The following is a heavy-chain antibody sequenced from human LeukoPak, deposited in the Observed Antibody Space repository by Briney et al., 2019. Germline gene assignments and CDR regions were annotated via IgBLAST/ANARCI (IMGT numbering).Heavy chain of an antibody. Sequence: SETLSLTCTVSGGSVSSGSYYWSWIRQPPGKGLEWIGEINHSGSTNYNPSLKSRVTISVDTSKNQFSLKLSSVTAADTAVYYCARERRRYFDLWGRGTLVTVSS. CDR1: GGSVSSGSYY. V-gene: IGHV4-39*07. CDR2: INHSGST. J-gene: IGHJ2*01. CDR3: ARERRRYFDL. D-gene: IGHD1-1*01.